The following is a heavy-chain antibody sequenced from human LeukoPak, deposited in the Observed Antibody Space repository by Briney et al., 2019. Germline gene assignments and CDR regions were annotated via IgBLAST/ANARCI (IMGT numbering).Heavy chain of an antibody. J-gene: IGHJ4*02. CDR3: ARGKQLGTFDY. V-gene: IGHV3-21*06. CDR2: ISNTGSYI. CDR1: GFTFSRHA. D-gene: IGHD1-1*01. Sequence: GGSLRLSCAASGFTFSRHAMSWVRQAPGKGLEWIAYISNTGSYIYYADSVKGRFTISRDNAESSLYLQMSSLRADDSAVYFCARGKQLGTFDYWGRGILVTVSS.